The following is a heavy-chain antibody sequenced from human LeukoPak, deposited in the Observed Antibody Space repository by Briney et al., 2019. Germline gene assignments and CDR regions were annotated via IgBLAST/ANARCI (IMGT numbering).Heavy chain of an antibody. J-gene: IGHJ3*02. CDR1: GGTFSSYA. D-gene: IGHD2-2*01. V-gene: IGHV1-69*05. CDR2: IITIFDTA. Sequence: SVKVSCKASGGTFSSYAFRWVLHAPEQGLEWIGTIITIFDTANYAQKFQGRVTITTDESTSTAYMELSSLRYEDTAVYYCARSPALRYCSSTSCPMFALDIWGQGTMVTVSS. CDR3: ARSPALRYCSSTSCPMFALDI.